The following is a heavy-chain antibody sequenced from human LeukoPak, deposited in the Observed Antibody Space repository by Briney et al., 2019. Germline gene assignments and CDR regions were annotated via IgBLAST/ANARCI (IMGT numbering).Heavy chain of an antibody. J-gene: IGHJ6*02. CDR3: AKGHWDIVVVPAATYYYYGMDV. CDR2: VSGSGGTT. V-gene: IGHV3-23*01. D-gene: IGHD2-2*01. Sequence: GGSLRLSCEASGFTFSSFAMSWVRQAPGKGLEWVSAVSGSGGTTYYADSVKGRFIISRDSSKNTLYLQMNSLRAEDTAVYYCAKGHWDIVVVPAATYYYYGMDVWGQGTTVTVSS. CDR1: GFTFSSFA.